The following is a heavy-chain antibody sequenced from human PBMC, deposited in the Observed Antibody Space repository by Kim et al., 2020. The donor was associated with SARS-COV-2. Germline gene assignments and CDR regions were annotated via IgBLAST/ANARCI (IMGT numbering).Heavy chain of an antibody. D-gene: IGHD3-10*01. CDR3: ASLDSAQVPGVF. Sequence: YYAESVKGRVTMYRDNAKNSLYLEMNSLRAEDTAIYYCASLDSAQVPGVFWGQGTLVTVSS. V-gene: IGHV3-7*03. J-gene: IGHJ4*02.